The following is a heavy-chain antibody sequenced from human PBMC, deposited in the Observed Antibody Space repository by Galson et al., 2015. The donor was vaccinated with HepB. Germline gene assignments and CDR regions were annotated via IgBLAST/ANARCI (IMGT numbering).Heavy chain of an antibody. Sequence: QSGAEVKKPGTSVKVSCTASGYTFIGYFMHWVRQAPGQGLEWMGWINPNSGGTNYAQKFQGRVTMTRDTSVSTAYMELSRLRSDDTAVYYCARSKRDIVVVPGTTDYYYYYMDVWGKGTTVTVSS. CDR2: INPNSGGT. CDR1: GYTFIGYF. CDR3: ARSKRDIVVVPGTTDYYYYYMDV. D-gene: IGHD2-2*01. V-gene: IGHV1-2*02. J-gene: IGHJ6*03.